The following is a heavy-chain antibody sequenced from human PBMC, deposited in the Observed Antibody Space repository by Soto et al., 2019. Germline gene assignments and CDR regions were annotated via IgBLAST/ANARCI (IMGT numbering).Heavy chain of an antibody. D-gene: IGHD2-2*02. CDR1: GYSFIGYY. CDR2: INPNSGGT. Sequence: XSVKVSCEGSGYSFIGYYIHWVRHAPAEGPEWMGWINPNSGGTNYAQKFQGWVTMTRDTSISTAYMELSRLRSDDTAVYCRAREGYCSSTSCYTGDAFDIWGQGTMVTVSS. CDR3: AREGYCSSTSCYTGDAFDI. V-gene: IGHV1-2*04. J-gene: IGHJ3*02.